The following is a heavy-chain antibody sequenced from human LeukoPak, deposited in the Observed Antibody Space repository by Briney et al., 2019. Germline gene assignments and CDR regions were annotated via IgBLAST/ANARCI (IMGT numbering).Heavy chain of an antibody. J-gene: IGHJ6*03. CDR1: GFTFSSYW. CDR3: ARVQDGLYYYYMDV. CDR2: INSGGTDT. Sequence: PGGSLRLSCAASGFTFSSYWMNWVRQVPGKGPVWVSRINSGGTDTKYADSVKGRFTISRDNAKNTLYLQMSSLTVEDTSVYYCARVQDGLYYYYMDVWGIGTTVTVSS. V-gene: IGHV3-74*03.